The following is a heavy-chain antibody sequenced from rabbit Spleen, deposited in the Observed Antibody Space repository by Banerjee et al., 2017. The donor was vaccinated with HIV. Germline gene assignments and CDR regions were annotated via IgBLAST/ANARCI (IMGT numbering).Heavy chain of an antibody. D-gene: IGHD1-1*01. Sequence: QSLEESGGDLVKPGASLTLTCTASGFSLSSDYYICWVRQAPGKGLEWIACIYGGSSGSTYYANWAKGRFTISKASSTTVTLQMTSLTAADTATYFCARQDKSDRYIDLWGPGTLVTVS. J-gene: IGHJ6*01. CDR1: GFSLSSDYY. CDR3: ARQDKSDRYIDL. CDR2: IYGGSSGST. V-gene: IGHV1S40*01.